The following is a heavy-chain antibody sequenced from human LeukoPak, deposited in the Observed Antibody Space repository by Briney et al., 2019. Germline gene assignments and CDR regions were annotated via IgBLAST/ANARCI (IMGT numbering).Heavy chain of an antibody. V-gene: IGHV4-59*01. Sequence: SETLSLTCTVSGGSISSYYWSWIRQPPGRGLEWIGYIYYSGSTNYNPSLQSRVTISVDTSKNQFSLKLSSVTAADTAVYYCASSVGYDFWSSYFAQFDAWGQGTLVTVSS. CDR3: ASSVGYDFWSSYFAQFDA. CDR2: IYYSGST. CDR1: GGSISSYY. D-gene: IGHD3-3*01. J-gene: IGHJ5*02.